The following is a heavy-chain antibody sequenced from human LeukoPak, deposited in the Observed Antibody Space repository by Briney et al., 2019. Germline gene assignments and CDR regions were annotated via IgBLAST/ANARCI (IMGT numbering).Heavy chain of an antibody. CDR3: ARDVHGDYGSGWFDP. V-gene: IGHV1-69*05. D-gene: IGHD4-17*01. Sequence: SSVKVSCKTSGGTFNNSAISWVRQAPGQGLEWLGGIMPLFGTAGYAQKFQGRVTITKDESTRTVYLELTSLTSDDTAVYYCARDVHGDYGSGWFDPWGQGTLVSVSS. CDR2: IMPLFGTA. J-gene: IGHJ5*02. CDR1: GGTFNNSA.